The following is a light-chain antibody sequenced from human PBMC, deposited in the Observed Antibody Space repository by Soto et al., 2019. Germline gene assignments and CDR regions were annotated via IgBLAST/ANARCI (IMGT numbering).Light chain of an antibody. CDR3: MQAIQAPRT. CDR1: QSLLHSNGNIY. V-gene: IGKV2-28*01. J-gene: IGKJ1*01. CDR2: LGS. Sequence: DIVLTQSPLSLPVTPGEPASISCRSSQSLLHSNGNIYLDWYLQKPGQSPQLLIYLGSIRASGVPEKFSGSGSSTDFTLKITTVEAEDVGVYYCMQAIQAPRTFGLGTKVEIK.